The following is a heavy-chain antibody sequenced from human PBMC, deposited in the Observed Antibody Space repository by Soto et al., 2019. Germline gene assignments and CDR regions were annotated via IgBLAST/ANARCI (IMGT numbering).Heavy chain of an antibody. CDR1: GGSISSYF. Sequence: SETLSLTCTVSGGSISSYFWSCIRQPAGKGPEWIGRIYSSGSTNYNPSLKSRVTMSVDTSKNQFSLRLSSVTAADTAVYYCAREARGQFDYWGQGTLVTVSS. J-gene: IGHJ4*02. V-gene: IGHV4-4*07. CDR2: IYSSGST. CDR3: AREARGQFDY.